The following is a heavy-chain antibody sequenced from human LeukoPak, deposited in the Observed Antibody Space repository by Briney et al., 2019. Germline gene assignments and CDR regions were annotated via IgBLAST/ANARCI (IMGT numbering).Heavy chain of an antibody. D-gene: IGHD4-17*01. J-gene: IGHJ5*02. CDR3: AKAVDYDLATTFDP. V-gene: IGHV3-9*01. Sequence: PGGSLRLSCAASGFTFDDYAMHWVRQAPGKGLEWVSGISWNSGSIGYADSVKGRFTISRDNAKNSLYLQMNSLRAEDTALYYCAKAVDYDLATTFDPWGQGTLVTVSS. CDR2: ISWNSGSI. CDR1: GFTFDDYA.